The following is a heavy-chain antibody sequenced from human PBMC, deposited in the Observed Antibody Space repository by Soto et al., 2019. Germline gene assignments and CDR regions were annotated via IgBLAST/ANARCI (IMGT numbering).Heavy chain of an antibody. CDR1: GFTFSSYG. J-gene: IGHJ6*02. Sequence: GGSLRLSCAASGFTFSSYGMHWVRQAPGKGLEWVAVISYDGSNKYYADSVKGRLTISRDNSKNTLYLQMNSLRAEDTAVYYCAKYLIRGVNYYYYGMDVWGQGTTVTVSS. CDR2: ISYDGSNK. V-gene: IGHV3-30*18. D-gene: IGHD3-10*01. CDR3: AKYLIRGVNYYYYGMDV.